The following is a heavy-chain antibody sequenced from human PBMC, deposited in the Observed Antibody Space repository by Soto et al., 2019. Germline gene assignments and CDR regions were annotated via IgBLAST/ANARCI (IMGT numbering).Heavy chain of an antibody. CDR2: ISYDGSNK. D-gene: IGHD6-25*01. V-gene: IGHV3-30*18. Sequence: QVQLVESGGGVVRPGRSLRLSCAASGFTFSSYGMHWVRQAPGKGLEWVAVISYDGSNKYYADSVKGRFTISRDNSKNTLYLQMNSLRAEDTAVYYCEKDRRPNYCYGMDVWGQGTTVTVSS. J-gene: IGHJ6*02. CDR3: EKDRRPNYCYGMDV. CDR1: GFTFSSYG.